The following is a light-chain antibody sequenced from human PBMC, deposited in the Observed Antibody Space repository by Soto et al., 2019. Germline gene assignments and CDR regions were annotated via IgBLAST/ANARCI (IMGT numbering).Light chain of an antibody. Sequence: EIVLTQSPGTLSLSPGERGTLSCRASQSVSSNYLAWYQQKPGQAPRLLIYSAFSRATGIPDRFNCSGSGTDFTLTLSRMEPEDFAVYFCQYYGSPPLTFGQGTKVEIK. J-gene: IGKJ1*01. V-gene: IGKV3-20*01. CDR3: QYYGSPPLT. CDR2: SAF. CDR1: QSVSSNY.